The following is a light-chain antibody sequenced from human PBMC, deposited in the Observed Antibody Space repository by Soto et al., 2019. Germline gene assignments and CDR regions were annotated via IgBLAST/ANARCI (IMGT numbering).Light chain of an antibody. CDR2: DAS. CDR1: QGINDD. V-gene: IGKV1-6*01. Sequence: AIQLTQSPASLSADVGDRVTITCRASQGINDDVAWFQQRPGRAPRLLIYDASNVQSGVPSRFSGSGSGAYFRLTISSLQPEDSATYYCQQFYDRPYTFGQGTKVDI. J-gene: IGKJ2*01. CDR3: QQFYDRPYT.